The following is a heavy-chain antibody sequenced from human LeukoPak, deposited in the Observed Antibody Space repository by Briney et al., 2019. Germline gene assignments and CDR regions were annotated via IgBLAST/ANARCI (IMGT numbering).Heavy chain of an antibody. CDR1: GGSFSGYY. J-gene: IGHJ4*02. CDR3: ARTSANMAAAGVAGY. CDR2: INHSGST. D-gene: IGHD6-13*01. V-gene: IGHV4-34*01. Sequence: SETLSLTCAVYGGSFSGYYWSWIRQPPGKGLEWIGEINHSGSTNYNPSLKSRVTISVDTSKNQFSLKLSSVTAADTAVYYCARTSANMAAAGVAGYWGQGTLVTVSS.